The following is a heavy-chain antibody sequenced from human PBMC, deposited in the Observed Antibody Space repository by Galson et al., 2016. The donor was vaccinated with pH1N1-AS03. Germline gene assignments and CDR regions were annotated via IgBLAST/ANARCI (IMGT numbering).Heavy chain of an antibody. J-gene: IGHJ3*02. CDR2: IIAMFGTA. CDR3: ARDANYDFWSGHDAFDI. Sequence: SVKVSCKASGGTFSSYAISWVGQAPGQGLEWMGGIIAMFGTANYTQKVQGRVTITADKSTSTAYMELSSLRSEDTAVYYCARDANYDFWSGHDAFDIWGQGTMVTVSS. D-gene: IGHD3-3*01. CDR1: GGTFSSYA. V-gene: IGHV1-69*06.